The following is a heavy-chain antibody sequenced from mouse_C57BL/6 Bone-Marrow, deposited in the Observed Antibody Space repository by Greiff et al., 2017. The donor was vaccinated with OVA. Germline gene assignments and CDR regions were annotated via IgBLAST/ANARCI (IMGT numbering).Heavy chain of an antibody. V-gene: IGHV1-19*01. D-gene: IGHD2-3*01. CDR1: GYTFTDYY. CDR2: INPYNGGT. J-gene: IGHJ2*01. Sequence: EVKLEESGPVLVKPGASVKMSCKASGYTFTDYYMNWVKQSHGKSLEWIGVINPYNGGTSYNQKFKGKATLTVDKSSSTAYMELNSLTSEDSAVYYCARGGGYYDFDYWGQGTTLTVSS. CDR3: ARGGGYYDFDY.